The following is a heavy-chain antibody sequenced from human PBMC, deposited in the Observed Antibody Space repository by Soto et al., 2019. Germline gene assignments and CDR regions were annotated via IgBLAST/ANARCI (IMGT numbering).Heavy chain of an antibody. D-gene: IGHD2-8*01. CDR2: ISGYNGDT. V-gene: IGHV1-18*01. J-gene: IGHJ6*02. Sequence: ASAKVSCKASGYTFTRYGISWVRQAPGQGLEWMGWISGYNGDTTYAQKFQGRVTMTIDTSTSTAYMELRSLTSDDTAVYYCAKNGQPPYYYYGLDVWGQGTKVTVSS. CDR1: GYTFTRYG. CDR3: AKNGQPPYYYYGLDV.